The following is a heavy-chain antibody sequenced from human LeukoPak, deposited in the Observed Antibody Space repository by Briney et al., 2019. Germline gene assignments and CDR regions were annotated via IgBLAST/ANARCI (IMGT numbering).Heavy chain of an antibody. D-gene: IGHD1-26*01. J-gene: IGHJ4*02. CDR3: ARSRSIVGATILDY. V-gene: IGHV3-30-3*01. CDR1: GFTFSSYA. Sequence: GGSLRLSCAASGFTFSSYAMHWVRQAPGKGLEWVAVISYGGSNKYYADSVKGRFTISRDNSKNTLYLQMNSLRAEDTAVYYCARSRSIVGATILDYWGQGTLVTVSS. CDR2: ISYGGSNK.